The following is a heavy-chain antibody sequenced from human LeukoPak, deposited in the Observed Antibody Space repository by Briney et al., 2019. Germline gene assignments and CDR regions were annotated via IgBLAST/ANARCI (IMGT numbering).Heavy chain of an antibody. CDR3: AKEEDSSGYYYVGLDY. V-gene: IGHV3-23*01. D-gene: IGHD3-22*01. J-gene: IGHJ4*02. CDR1: GFTFSSYA. Sequence: PGGSLRLSCAASGFTFSSYAMSWVRQAPGKGLEWVSAISGSGGSTYYADSVKGRFTISRDNSKNTLYLQMNSLRAEDTAVYYCAKEEDSSGYYYVGLDYWGQGTLVTVSS. CDR2: ISGSGGST.